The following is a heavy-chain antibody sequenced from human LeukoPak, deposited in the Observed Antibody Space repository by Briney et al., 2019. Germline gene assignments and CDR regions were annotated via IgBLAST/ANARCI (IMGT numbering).Heavy chain of an antibody. CDR1: GGSISSSSYY. V-gene: IGHV4-39*07. CDR3: GVLSSGRRFDY. D-gene: IGHD3-22*01. CDR2: IYYSGST. Sequence: SETLSLTCTVSGGSISSSSYYWGWIRQPPGKGLEWIGSIYYSGSTYYNPSLKSRVTISVDTSKNQFSLKLSSVTAADTAVYYCGVLSSGRRFDYWGQGTLVTVSS. J-gene: IGHJ4*02.